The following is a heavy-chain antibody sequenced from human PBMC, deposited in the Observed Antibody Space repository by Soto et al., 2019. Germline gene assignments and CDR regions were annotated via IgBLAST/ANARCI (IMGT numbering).Heavy chain of an antibody. CDR2: ISANNDHT. J-gene: IGHJ4*02. CDR3: ERGTYFDY. Sequence: QVQLVQSGAEVKKPGASVKVSCKASGYTLNTYGITWVRQAPGQGLEGMGWISANNDHTNYPQKLQGRVTMTTDTSTSKSYMELRSLTSEDTAVYYCERGTYFDYWCQGTMVTVSS. CDR1: GYTLNTYG. V-gene: IGHV1-18*01.